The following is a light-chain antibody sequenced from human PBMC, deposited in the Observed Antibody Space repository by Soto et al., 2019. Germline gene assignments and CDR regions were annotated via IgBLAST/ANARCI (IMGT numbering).Light chain of an antibody. J-gene: IGKJ2*02. CDR1: QSVDRY. CDR2: DTY. Sequence: EVVLTQSPDTRSLSPGETATLSCRASQSVDRYVAWYQQKLGQAPRLLIYDTYTRATGVGARFTGSGSATDFSLTIPSLAPEDFAVYFCQQRGKWPSTFGPGTKVDI. CDR3: QQRGKWPST. V-gene: IGKV3-11*01.